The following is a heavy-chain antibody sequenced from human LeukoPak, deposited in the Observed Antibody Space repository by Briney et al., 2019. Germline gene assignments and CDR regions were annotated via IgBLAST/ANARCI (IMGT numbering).Heavy chain of an antibody. CDR1: GFTFSSYC. J-gene: IGHJ6*03. D-gene: IGHD3-10*01. Sequence: PGGSLRLSCAASGFTFSSYCMSWVRQAPGKGLEWVANIKQDGSEKYYVDSVKGRFTISRDNAKNSLYLQMNSLRAEDTAVYYCARTCYGSGSLNYYYYYYMDVWGKGTTVTVSS. CDR3: ARTCYGSGSLNYYYYYYMDV. V-gene: IGHV3-7*01. CDR2: IKQDGSEK.